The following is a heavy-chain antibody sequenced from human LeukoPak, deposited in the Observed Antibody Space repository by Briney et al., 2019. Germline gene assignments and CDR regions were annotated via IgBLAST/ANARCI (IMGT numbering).Heavy chain of an antibody. V-gene: IGHV3-7*01. CDR3: ARGQYSGSYYDY. CDR2: IKQDGSEK. Sequence: GGSLRLSCAASGFTFSSYWMSWVRQAPGKGLEWVANIKQDGSEKYYVDFVKGRFTISRDNAKNSLYLQMNSLKAEDTAVYYCARGQYSGSYYDYWGQGTLVTVSS. CDR1: GFTFSSYW. D-gene: IGHD1-26*01. J-gene: IGHJ4*02.